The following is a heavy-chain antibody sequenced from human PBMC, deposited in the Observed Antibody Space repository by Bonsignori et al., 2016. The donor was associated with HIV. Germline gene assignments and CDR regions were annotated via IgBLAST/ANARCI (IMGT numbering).Heavy chain of an antibody. V-gene: IGHV4-34*01. Sequence: QVRLQEWGAGLLKPSETLSLTCAVYGGSFSGYYWSWVRQSPGKGLEWIGEINDRGSTNYNPTLTSRVTVSIDASEKQFSLKMSSMTAADTGVYYCARVKFAANVRDWFDTVGRREPWSPSP. CDR2: INDRGST. J-gene: IGHJ5*01. D-gene: IGHD3-10*02. CDR3: ARVKFAANVRDWFDT. CDR1: GGSFSGYY.